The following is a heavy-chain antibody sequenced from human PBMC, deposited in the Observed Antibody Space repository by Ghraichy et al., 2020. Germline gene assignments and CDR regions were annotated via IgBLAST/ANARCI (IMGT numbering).Heavy chain of an antibody. J-gene: IGHJ5*02. CDR2: INNDGSAT. CDR3: ARDISPGYFDP. CDR1: GFNFRSYW. Sequence: SCAASGFNFRSYWMHWVRQAPGKGLVWVSRINNDGSATDYADSVWGRLTISRENAKNILYLQMNSLRAEDTAVYYCARDISPGYFDPWGQGTLVTVSS. V-gene: IGHV3-74*01. D-gene: IGHD1-1*01.